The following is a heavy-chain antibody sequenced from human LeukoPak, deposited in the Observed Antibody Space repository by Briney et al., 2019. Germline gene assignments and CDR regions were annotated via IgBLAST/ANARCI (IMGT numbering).Heavy chain of an antibody. Sequence: GGSLRLSCTASGFTFSSYSMNWVRQAPGKGLEWVSSISSSSSYIYYADSVKGRFTISRDNAKNSLYLQMNSLRAEDTAVYYCARKSSAVAGPFDYWGQGTLVTVSS. J-gene: IGHJ4*02. CDR2: ISSSSSYI. CDR1: GFTFSSYS. CDR3: ARKSSAVAGPFDY. D-gene: IGHD6-19*01. V-gene: IGHV3-21*01.